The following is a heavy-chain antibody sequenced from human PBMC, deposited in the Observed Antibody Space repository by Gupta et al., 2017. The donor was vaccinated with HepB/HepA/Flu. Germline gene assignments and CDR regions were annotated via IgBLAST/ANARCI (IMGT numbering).Heavy chain of an antibody. CDR1: GFTFSSYA. V-gene: IGHV3-23*01. CDR3: AKDLEHIVVVTGGDVVDY. CDR2: ISGSGGST. D-gene: IGHD2-21*02. J-gene: IGHJ4*02. Sequence: EVQLLESGGGLVQPGGSLRLSCAASGFTFSSYAMSWVRQAPGKGLEWVSAISGSGGSTYYADSVKGRFTISRDNSKNTLYLQMNSLRAEDTAVYYCAKDLEHIVVVTGGDVVDYWGQGTLVTVSS.